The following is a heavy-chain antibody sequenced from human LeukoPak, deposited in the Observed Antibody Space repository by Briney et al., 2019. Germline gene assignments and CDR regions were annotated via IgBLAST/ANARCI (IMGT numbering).Heavy chain of an antibody. CDR1: GFTFGSYS. CDR2: ISSSSSYI. J-gene: IGHJ3*02. Sequence: GGSLRLSCAASGFTFGSYSMNWVRQAPGKGLEWVSSISSSSSYIYYADSVKGRFTISRDNAKNSLYLQMNSLRAEDTAVYYCARASGYCSGGSCYEAFDIWGQGTMVTVSS. V-gene: IGHV3-21*01. D-gene: IGHD2-15*01. CDR3: ARASGYCSGGSCYEAFDI.